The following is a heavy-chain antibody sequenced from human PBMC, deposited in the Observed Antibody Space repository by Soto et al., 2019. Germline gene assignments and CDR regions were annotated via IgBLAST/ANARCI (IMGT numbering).Heavy chain of an antibody. CDR3: ARLQWGTYYYGMDV. D-gene: IGHD3-16*01. CDR2: IYYSGST. J-gene: IGHJ6*02. V-gene: IGHV4-39*01. CDR1: GVSISSSSYY. Sequence: SATQSLTCTVSGVSISSSSYYWGWIRQPPGKGLEWIGSIYYSGSTYYNPSLKSRVTISVDTSKNQFSLKLSSVTAADTAVYYCARLQWGTYYYGMDVWGQGTTGNAP.